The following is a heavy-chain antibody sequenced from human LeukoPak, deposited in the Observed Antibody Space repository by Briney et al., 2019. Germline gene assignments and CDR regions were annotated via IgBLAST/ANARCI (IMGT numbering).Heavy chain of an antibody. CDR1: GFTFDDYA. J-gene: IGHJ3*02. Sequence: GGSLRLSCAASGFTFDDYAMHWVRQAPGKGLEWVSGISWNSGSIGYADSVKGRFTISRDNAKNSLYLQMNSLRAEDTALYYCAKGGLTYYYGSSGYYTGAFDIWGQGTMVTVSS. D-gene: IGHD3-22*01. CDR2: ISWNSGSI. CDR3: AKGGLTYYYGSSGYYTGAFDI. V-gene: IGHV3-9*01.